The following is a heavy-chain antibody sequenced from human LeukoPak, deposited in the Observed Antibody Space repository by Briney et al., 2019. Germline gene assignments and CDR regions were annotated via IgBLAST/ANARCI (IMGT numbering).Heavy chain of an antibody. CDR2: MNPNSGNT. CDR1: GYTFTTYD. D-gene: IGHD1-14*01. CDR3: ARGPPEHPQGY. Sequence: GASVKVSCMASGYTFTTYDINWVRQATGQGLEWMGWMNPNSGNTDYAQKFQGRVTMTRNTSVTTAYMELNNLRSEDTAVYYCARGPPEHPQGYWGQGTLVTVSS. V-gene: IGHV1-8*01. J-gene: IGHJ4*02.